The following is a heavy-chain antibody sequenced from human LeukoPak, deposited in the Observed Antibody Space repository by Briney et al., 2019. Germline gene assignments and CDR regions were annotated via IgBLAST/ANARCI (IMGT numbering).Heavy chain of an antibody. CDR2: ISYDGSNK. Sequence: GSLSLSCAASGFTFSSYAMHWVRQAPGKGLEWVAVISYDGSNKYYADSVKGRFTISRDNSKNTLYLQMNSLRAEDTAVYHCARDRLAVAGQGDYFDYWGQGTLVTVSS. CDR3: ARDRLAVAGQGDYFDY. D-gene: IGHD6-19*01. J-gene: IGHJ4*02. CDR1: GFTFSSYA. V-gene: IGHV3-30*04.